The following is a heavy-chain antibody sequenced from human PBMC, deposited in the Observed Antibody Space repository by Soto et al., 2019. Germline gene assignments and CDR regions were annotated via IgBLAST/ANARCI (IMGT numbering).Heavy chain of an antibody. Sequence: SETLSLTCAVSGGSFSGYYGGWIRQSPGKGLEWIGEINHSGSTNYHPSLESRVTISIDTSKNQFSLKLSSVTAADTAVYYCARADNFIAAAGTGWFDPWGQGTLVTVSS. CDR1: GGSFSGYY. CDR3: ARADNFIAAAGTGWFDP. J-gene: IGHJ5*02. CDR2: INHSGST. V-gene: IGHV4-34*01. D-gene: IGHD6-13*01.